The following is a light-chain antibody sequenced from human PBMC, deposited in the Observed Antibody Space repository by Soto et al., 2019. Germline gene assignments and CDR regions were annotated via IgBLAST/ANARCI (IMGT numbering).Light chain of an antibody. V-gene: IGKV1-5*01. CDR1: QSISNW. J-gene: IGKJ1*01. CDR2: HAS. Sequence: DIAMTQSPTSLSASAGDRVTITGRASQSISNWLAWYQQKPGTAPKVLIYHASNLQSGVPSRFSGSGSGTEFTLTISSLQPDDFATYYCQQYNSYSFGQGTKVDIK. CDR3: QQYNSYS.